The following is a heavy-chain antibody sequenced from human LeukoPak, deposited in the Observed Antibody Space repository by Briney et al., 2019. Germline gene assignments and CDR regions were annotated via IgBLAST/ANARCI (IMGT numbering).Heavy chain of an antibody. CDR1: GFTFSSYA. Sequence: GGSLTLSCQPSGFTFSSYAMHWVRQAPGKGLDWVAVISYDGSNKYYADSVKGRFTISRDNSKNTLYLQMNSLRAEDTAVYYCARDSSGYYFDDAFDIWGQGTMVTVSS. CDR2: ISYDGSNK. D-gene: IGHD3-22*01. CDR3: ARDSSGYYFDDAFDI. J-gene: IGHJ3*02. V-gene: IGHV3-30-3*01.